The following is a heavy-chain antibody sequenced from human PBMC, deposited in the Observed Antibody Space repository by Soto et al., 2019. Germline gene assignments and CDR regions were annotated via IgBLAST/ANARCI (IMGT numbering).Heavy chain of an antibody. V-gene: IGHV3-72*01. J-gene: IGHJ4*02. D-gene: IGHD7-27*01. CDR2: IRNKANSYTT. CDR1: DGSISSDS. Sequence: LSLTYTVSDGSISSDSWRWVRQAPEKGLEWVGRIRNKANSYTTDYAASVKGRFTISRDDSKNSLYLQMNSLKTEDTAVYYCARAATHPNKDYDSWGQGTLVTVSS. CDR3: ARAATHPNKDYDS.